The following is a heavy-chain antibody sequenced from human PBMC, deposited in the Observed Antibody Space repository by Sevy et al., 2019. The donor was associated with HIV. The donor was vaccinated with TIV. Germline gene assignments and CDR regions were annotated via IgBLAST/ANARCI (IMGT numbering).Heavy chain of an antibody. CDR3: ARAAGGIAVAGTGDY. J-gene: IGHJ4*02. CDR1: GFTFSSYW. Sequence: GGSLRLSCAASGFTFSSYWMSWVRQAPGKGLEWVANIKQDGSEKYYVDSVKGRFTISRDNAKNSLYLQMNSLRAEDTAVYYCARAAGGIAVAGTGDYWGQGTLVTISS. CDR2: IKQDGSEK. V-gene: IGHV3-7*01. D-gene: IGHD6-19*01.